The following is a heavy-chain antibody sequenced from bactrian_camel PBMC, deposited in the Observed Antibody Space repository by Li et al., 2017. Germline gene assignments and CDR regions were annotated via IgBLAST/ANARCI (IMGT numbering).Heavy chain of an antibody. J-gene: IGHJ4*01. CDR2: IAADGQT. Sequence: HVQLVESGGGSVQAGGSLRLSCALSADIVSSLCMGWFRRAPGKRGEGVAAIAADGQTTYAESVKGRFTISRDNAKNTVYLQMNSLKPEDTAMYYCGRGFSKGFGPNCQYTSQVGGPRSPSP. V-gene: IGHV3S53*01. D-gene: IGHD3*01. CDR1: ADIVSSLC.